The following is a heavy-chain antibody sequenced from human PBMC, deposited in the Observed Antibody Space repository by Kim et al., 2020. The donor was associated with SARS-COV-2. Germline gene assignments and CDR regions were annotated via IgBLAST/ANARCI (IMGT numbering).Heavy chain of an antibody. V-gene: IGHV4-59*01. J-gene: IGHJ1*01. CDR1: GGSFSSYY. D-gene: IGHD3-9*01. Sequence: SETLSLTCTVSGGSFSSYYWSWIRQPPGKGLEWIGYIYYSGSTKYNPSLKSRFTISVDTSRNQFSLKLSSVTTADTAVYYCARPYHDILTGYYPESFQH. CDR2: IYYSGST. CDR3: ARPYHDILTGYYPESFQH.